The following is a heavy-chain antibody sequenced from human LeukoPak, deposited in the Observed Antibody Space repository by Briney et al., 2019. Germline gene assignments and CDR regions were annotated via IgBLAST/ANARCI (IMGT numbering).Heavy chain of an antibody. V-gene: IGHV1-18*01. J-gene: IGHJ5*02. CDR1: GYTFTSYG. CDR2: ISAYNGNT. Sequence: ASVKVSCKASGYTFTSYGISWVRQAPGQGLEWMGWISAYNGNTNYAQKLQGRVTMTTDTSTSTAYMELRSLRAEDTAVYYCAKGLTDDRFDPWGQGTLVTVSS. CDR3: AKGLTDDRFDP.